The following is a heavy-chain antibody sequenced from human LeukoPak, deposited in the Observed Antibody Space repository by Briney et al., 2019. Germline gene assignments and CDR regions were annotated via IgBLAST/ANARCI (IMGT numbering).Heavy chain of an antibody. D-gene: IGHD3-22*01. Sequence: ASVKVSCKASGGTFSSYAISWVRQAPGQGLEWMGGIIPIFGTANYAQKFQGRVTITADESTSTAYMELSSLRSEDTAVYYCASWSPTYYYDSSGYYDQPFDYWGQGTLVTVSS. V-gene: IGHV1-69*13. J-gene: IGHJ4*02. CDR3: ASWSPTYYYDSSGYYDQPFDY. CDR1: GGTFSSYA. CDR2: IIPIFGTA.